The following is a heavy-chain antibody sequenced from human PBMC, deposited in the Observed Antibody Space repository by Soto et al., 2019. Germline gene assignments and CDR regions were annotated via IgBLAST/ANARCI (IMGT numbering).Heavy chain of an antibody. D-gene: IGHD1-26*01. CDR3: AKDKLGDSTGFDY. Sequence: GGSPRLSCATSGFTFDDFTMHWVRQAPGKGLEWVSLINRDGGSTYYADSVKGRFTISRDNSKNSLYLQMNSLRTEDTALYYCAKDKLGDSTGFDYWGQGTLVTVSS. CDR1: GFTFDDFT. V-gene: IGHV3-43*01. CDR2: INRDGGST. J-gene: IGHJ4*02.